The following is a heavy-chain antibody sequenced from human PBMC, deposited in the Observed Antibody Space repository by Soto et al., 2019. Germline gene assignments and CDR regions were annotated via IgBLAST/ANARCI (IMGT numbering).Heavy chain of an antibody. CDR3: AKSGSLDS. Sequence: ASVKVSCKASGYTFISYPIHWVRQAPGQSLECMGWINPANGDTRYSQKFQGRVTITRDTSATTAYMDLNSLIPDDTAIYYCAKSGSLDSWGQGNPVTVSS. CDR1: GYTFISYP. V-gene: IGHV1-3*01. D-gene: IGHD1-26*01. CDR2: INPANGDT. J-gene: IGHJ4*02.